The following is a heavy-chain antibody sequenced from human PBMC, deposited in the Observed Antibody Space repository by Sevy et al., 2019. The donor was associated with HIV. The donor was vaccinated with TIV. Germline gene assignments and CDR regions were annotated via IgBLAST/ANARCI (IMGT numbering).Heavy chain of an antibody. J-gene: IGHJ4*02. CDR2: IWYDGTNR. V-gene: IGHV3-33*01. CDR3: AREDIRVAGIGYYFHS. D-gene: IGHD6-19*01. Sequence: GESLKISCAASGFSISGYGMHWVRQAPGKGLEWVAVIWYDGTNREYADSVKGRFTISRDNSKNTLYLQMYSLRVEDTAVYYCAREDIRVAGIGYYFHSWGQGTLVTVSS. CDR1: GFSISGYG.